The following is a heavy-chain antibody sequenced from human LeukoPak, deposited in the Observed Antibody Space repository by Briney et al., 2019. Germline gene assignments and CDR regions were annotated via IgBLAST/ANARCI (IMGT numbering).Heavy chain of an antibody. D-gene: IGHD3-9*01. V-gene: IGHV3-23*01. CDR3: AKMSGGTGYDVDY. Sequence: GGSLRLSCAASGFTFSSYAMSWVRQAPGKGLEWVSAISGSGGSTYYADSVKGRFTISRDNSKNTLYLQMISLRAEDTSIYYCAKMSGGTGYDVDYWGQGILVTVSS. J-gene: IGHJ4*02. CDR2: ISGSGGST. CDR1: GFTFSSYA.